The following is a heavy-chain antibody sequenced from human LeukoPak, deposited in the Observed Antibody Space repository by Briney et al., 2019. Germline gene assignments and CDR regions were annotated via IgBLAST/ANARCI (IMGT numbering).Heavy chain of an antibody. CDR3: ARDAQYQLLYY. J-gene: IGHJ4*02. CDR1: GLTFSSYS. V-gene: IGHV3-21*01. Sequence: GGSLRLSCAACGLTFSSYSMNWVRQAPGKGLEWVSSISSSSSYIYYADSVKGRFTISRVNAKNSLYLQMNSLRAEDTAVYYCARDAQYQLLYYWGQGTLVTVSS. CDR2: ISSSSSYI. D-gene: IGHD2-2*01.